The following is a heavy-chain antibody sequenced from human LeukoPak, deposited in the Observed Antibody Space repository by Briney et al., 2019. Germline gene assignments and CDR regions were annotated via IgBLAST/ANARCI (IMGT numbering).Heavy chain of an antibody. CDR2: IWYDGSNK. D-gene: IGHD4-17*01. Sequence: GGSLRLSCAASGFTFSSYGMHWVRQAPGKGLEWVAVIWYDGSNKYYADSVKGRFTISGDNSKNTLYLQMNSLRAEDTAVYYCARDRIYGDYGFDYWGQGTLVTVSS. V-gene: IGHV3-33*01. CDR3: ARDRIYGDYGFDY. CDR1: GFTFSSYG. J-gene: IGHJ4*02.